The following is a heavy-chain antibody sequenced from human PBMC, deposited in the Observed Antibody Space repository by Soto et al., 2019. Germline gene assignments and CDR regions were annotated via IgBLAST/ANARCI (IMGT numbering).Heavy chain of an antibody. CDR3: ARSQDSSGYWNNCFDP. CDR1: GGTFSTYT. J-gene: IGHJ5*02. CDR2: IIPLFGTA. D-gene: IGHD3-22*01. Sequence: GASVKVSCKASGGTFSTYTMTWVRQAPGQGLEWMGGIIPLFGTANYAQKFQGRVTITADESTSTVYMELSSLVSEDTAVYYCARSQDSSGYWNNCFDPWGQGTLVTVSS. V-gene: IGHV1-69*13.